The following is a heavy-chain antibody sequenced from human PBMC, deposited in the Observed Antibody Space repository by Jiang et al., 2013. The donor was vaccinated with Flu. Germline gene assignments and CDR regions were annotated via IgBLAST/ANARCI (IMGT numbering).Heavy chain of an antibody. Sequence: GAEVKKPGASVKVSCKTSGYTFTTYAVHWVRQAPGQRLEWMGWINAAIGNTKYSQKFQGRVTLTRDTSASTAYMELSSLRSEDTAVYYCARDYVSSFDYWGQGTLVTVSS. CDR3: ARDYVSSFDY. CDR1: GYTFTTYA. D-gene: IGHD6-6*01. J-gene: IGHJ4*02. V-gene: IGHV1-3*01. CDR2: INAAIGNT.